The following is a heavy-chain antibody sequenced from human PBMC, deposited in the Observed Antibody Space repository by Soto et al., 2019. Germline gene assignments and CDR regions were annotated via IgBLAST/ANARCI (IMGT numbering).Heavy chain of an antibody. CDR3: ARGGRRRDFDY. V-gene: IGHV1-8*01. Sequence: ALLKFSCKAAGYTLTIYDINWVRQATGQGLEWMGWMNPNSGNTGYAQKFQGRVTMTRNTSISTAYMELSSLRSEDTAVYYCARGGRRRDFDYWGQGTLVTVSS. J-gene: IGHJ4*02. CDR1: GYTLTIYD. CDR2: MNPNSGNT.